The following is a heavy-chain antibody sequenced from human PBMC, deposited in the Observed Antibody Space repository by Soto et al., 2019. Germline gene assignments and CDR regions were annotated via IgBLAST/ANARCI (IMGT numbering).Heavy chain of an antibody. CDR3: AKDRGIIVKAGDAFDV. CDR2: ISDSGDRT. D-gene: IGHD3-16*02. J-gene: IGHJ3*01. CDR1: GFTLSMSA. Sequence: EVQLMESGGGLVQPGGSLGLSCAGSGFTLSMSAVSWVRQAPGKGLEWVSYISDSGDRTYYADSVKGRFTISRDRSKNTVSLQMNTLRAEDTALYYCAKDRGIIVKAGDAFDVWGQGTMVTVSS. V-gene: IGHV3-23*01.